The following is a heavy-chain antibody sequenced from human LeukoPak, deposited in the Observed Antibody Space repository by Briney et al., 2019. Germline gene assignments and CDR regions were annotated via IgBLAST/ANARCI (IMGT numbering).Heavy chain of an antibody. CDR1: GFTYNIYH. J-gene: IGHJ4*02. CDR2: FSCSSSYI. Sequence: GGSLRLSCAASGFTYNIYHMNWVREAPGKALEWVSSFSCSSSYIYYADSVKGRVTISRDNAKNSLYLQMNSLRAEDTAVYYCARERGVVPAAMFYYWGQGTLVTVSS. D-gene: IGHD2-2*01. CDR3: ARERGVVPAAMFYY. V-gene: IGHV3-21*01.